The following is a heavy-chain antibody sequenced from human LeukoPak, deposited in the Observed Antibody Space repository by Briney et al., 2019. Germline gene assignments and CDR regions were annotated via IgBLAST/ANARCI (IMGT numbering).Heavy chain of an antibody. CDR1: GFTFSSYA. CDR2: ISGSGRST. CDR3: ARESSGYSPFDY. J-gene: IGHJ4*02. V-gene: IGHV3-23*01. D-gene: IGHD3-22*01. Sequence: GGSLRLSCAASGFTFSSYAMSWVRQAPGKGLEWVSGISGSGRSTYYADSVKGRSTISRDNSKNTLYLQMNSLRAEDTAVYYCARESSGYSPFDYWGQGTLVTVSS.